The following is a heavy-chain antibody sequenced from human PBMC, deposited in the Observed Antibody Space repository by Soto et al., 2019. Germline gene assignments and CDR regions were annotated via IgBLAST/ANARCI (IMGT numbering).Heavy chain of an antibody. D-gene: IGHD2-2*01. CDR3: ARHRDLAVPDALIYFDS. Sequence: GVSRLLSCSSSGFSISGYWLTWVRQAPGSVLEWVANIKRDGSEKYYVDSVKGRFTISRDNAKNSLYRQMKSLRADDTAVYYCARHRDLAVPDALIYFDSWGQGTMVTVSS. J-gene: IGHJ4*02. V-gene: IGHV3-7*01. CDR1: GFSISGYW. CDR2: IKRDGSEK.